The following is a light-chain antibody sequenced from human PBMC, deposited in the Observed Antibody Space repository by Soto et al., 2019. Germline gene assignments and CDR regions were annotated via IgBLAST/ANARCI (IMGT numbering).Light chain of an antibody. CDR2: EVS. CDR3: GSYTYTSTPYV. CDR1: SSDVGGYNY. V-gene: IGLV2-14*01. J-gene: IGLJ1*01. Sequence: QSVLTQPASVSGSPGQSITISCTGTSSDVGGYNYVSWYQQHPGKAPKLMIYEVSNRPSGVSNRFSGSKSGNTASLTISGLQAEDEADYYCGSYTYTSTPYVFGTGTKLTVL.